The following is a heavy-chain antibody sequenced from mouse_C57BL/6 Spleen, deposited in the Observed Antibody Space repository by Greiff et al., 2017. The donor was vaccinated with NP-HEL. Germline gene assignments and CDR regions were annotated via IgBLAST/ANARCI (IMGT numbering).Heavy chain of an antibody. CDR1: GYTFTDYY. J-gene: IGHJ1*03. V-gene: IGHV1-26*01. CDR3: ARGDYDGVHWYFDV. Sequence: EVQLQQSGPELVKPGASVKISCKASGYTFTDYYMNWVKQSHGKSLEWIGDINPNNGGTSYNQKFKGKATLTVDKSSSTAYMELRSLTSEDSAVYYCARGDYDGVHWYFDVWGTGTTVTVSS. D-gene: IGHD2-4*01. CDR2: INPNNGGT.